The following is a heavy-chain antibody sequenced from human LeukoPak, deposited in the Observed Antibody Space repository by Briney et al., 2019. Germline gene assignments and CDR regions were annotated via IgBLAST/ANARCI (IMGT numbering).Heavy chain of an antibody. CDR1: GYTFTSNY. Sequence: ASVKVSCKAFGYTFTSNYMHWVRQAPGQGPEWMGVISPSGGSTTYAQKFQGRVTLTRDMSTSTDYLELSSLRSDDTAVYYCARAEGCGSGFIWDYWGQGTLVTVSS. J-gene: IGHJ4*02. V-gene: IGHV1-46*01. CDR2: ISPSGGST. CDR3: ARAEGCGSGFIWDY. D-gene: IGHD3-10*01.